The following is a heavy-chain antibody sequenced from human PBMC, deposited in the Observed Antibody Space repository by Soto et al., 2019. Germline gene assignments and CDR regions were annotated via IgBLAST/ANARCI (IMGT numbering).Heavy chain of an antibody. D-gene: IGHD2-8*01. Sequence: QVHLEQSGAEVKKPGSSVKVSCKASGGTFRTAAISWVGQAPGQGLEWLGGIMPVFRRPAYAQKFQGRVTXTXDXTTSTAYMELSGLRSDDTAVYYCARDNDRPQLGGNYYYILDVWGQGTTISVSS. CDR2: IMPVFRRP. CDR1: GGTFRTAA. J-gene: IGHJ6*02. V-gene: IGHV1-69*05. CDR3: ARDNDRPQLGGNYYYILDV.